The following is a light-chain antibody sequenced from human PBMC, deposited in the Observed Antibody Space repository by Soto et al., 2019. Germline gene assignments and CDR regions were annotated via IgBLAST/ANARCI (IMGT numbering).Light chain of an antibody. V-gene: IGKV3-11*01. J-gene: IGKJ1*01. CDR3: QQRSDWPRT. Sequence: EIVLTQSPATLSLSPGERATLSCRASQSVTSFLAWYQQKPGQAPRLLIYDASNRASGISARFSGSGSGTDFTLTIRSLEPEDFAVYYCQQRSDWPRTFGQGTKVESK. CDR2: DAS. CDR1: QSVTSF.